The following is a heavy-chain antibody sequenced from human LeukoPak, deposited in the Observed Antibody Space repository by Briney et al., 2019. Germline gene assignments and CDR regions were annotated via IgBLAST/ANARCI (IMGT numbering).Heavy chain of an antibody. CDR3: AKDLEAGTSGYSLDY. Sequence: PGGSLRISCAASGFSFRSYGMHWVRQAPGQGLEWVAFIRSDGSDKYYADSVRGRFTISRDNSKNSLHVQMNSLRVEDTGVYYCAKDLEAGTSGYSLDYWGQGTLVSVSS. J-gene: IGHJ4*02. CDR1: GFSFRSYG. D-gene: IGHD3-22*01. CDR2: IRSDGSDK. V-gene: IGHV3-30*02.